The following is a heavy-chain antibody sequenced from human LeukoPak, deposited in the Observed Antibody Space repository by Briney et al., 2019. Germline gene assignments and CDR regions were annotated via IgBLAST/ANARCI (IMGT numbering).Heavy chain of an antibody. V-gene: IGHV1-8*01. J-gene: IGHJ5*02. CDR3: ARGAMYGYYDSGEEWFDP. CDR2: MNPNSGNT. CDR1: GYTFTSYD. D-gene: IGHD3-22*01. Sequence: GASVKVSCKASGYTFTSYDINWVRQATGQGLEWMGWMNPNSGNTGYAQKFQGRVTMTRNTSISTAYMELSSLRSEDTAVYYCARGAMYGYYDSGEEWFDPWGQGTLVTVSS.